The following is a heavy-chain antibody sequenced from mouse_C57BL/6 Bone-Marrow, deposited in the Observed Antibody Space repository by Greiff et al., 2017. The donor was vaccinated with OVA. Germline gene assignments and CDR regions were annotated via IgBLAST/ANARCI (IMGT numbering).Heavy chain of an antibody. CDR1: GFSLTSYG. V-gene: IGHV2-5*01. CDR3: AKNRGLGRGAMDY. Sequence: QVQLQQSGPGLVQPSQSLSITCTVSGFSLTSYGVHWVRQSPGKGLEWLGVIWRGGSTDYNAAFMYRLSITKDNSKSQVFFKMNSLQADDTAIYDCAKNRGLGRGAMDYWGQGTSVTVSS. D-gene: IGHD4-1*01. J-gene: IGHJ4*01. CDR2: IWRGGST.